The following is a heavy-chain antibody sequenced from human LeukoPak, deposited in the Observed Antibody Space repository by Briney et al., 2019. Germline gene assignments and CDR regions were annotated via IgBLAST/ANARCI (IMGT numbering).Heavy chain of an antibody. D-gene: IGHD3-22*01. J-gene: IGHJ4*02. CDR2: IYPGDSDT. Sequence: GESLKISCKGSGYSFTSYWIGWVRQMPGKGLEWMGIIYPGDSDTRYSPSFQGQVTISADKSISTAYLQWSSLKASDTAMYYCARQVGDYYDSSGYSLDWGQGTLVTVSS. CDR1: GYSFTSYW. CDR3: ARQVGDYYDSSGYSLD. V-gene: IGHV5-51*01.